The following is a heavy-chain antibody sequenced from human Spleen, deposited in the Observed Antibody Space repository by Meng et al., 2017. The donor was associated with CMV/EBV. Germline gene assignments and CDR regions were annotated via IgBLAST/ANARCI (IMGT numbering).Heavy chain of an antibody. CDR2: IRYDGSNK. J-gene: IGHJ4*02. CDR1: GFTFSSYG. CDR3: AKDSGVVVIDGFDY. Sequence: GGSLRLSCAASGFTFSSYGMHWVRQAPGKGLEWVAFIRYDGSNKYYGDSVKGRFTISRDNSKNTLYLQMNSLRAEDTAVYHCAKDSGVVVIDGFDYWGQGTLVTVSS. V-gene: IGHV3-30*02. D-gene: IGHD2-21*01.